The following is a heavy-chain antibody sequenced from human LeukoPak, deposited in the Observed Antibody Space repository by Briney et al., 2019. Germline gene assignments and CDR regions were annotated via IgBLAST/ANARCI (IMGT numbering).Heavy chain of an antibody. CDR1: GFTFSDYY. V-gene: IGHV3-11*06. Sequence: GGSLRLSCAASGFTFSDYYMSWIRQAPGKGLEWVSSISSSSSYIYYADSVKGRFTISRDNAKNSLHLQMNSLRAEDTAVYYCARELPGGYYDSSGYYPSGAFDIWGQGTMVTVSS. CDR2: ISSSSSYI. J-gene: IGHJ3*02. D-gene: IGHD3-22*01. CDR3: ARELPGGYYDSSGYYPSGAFDI.